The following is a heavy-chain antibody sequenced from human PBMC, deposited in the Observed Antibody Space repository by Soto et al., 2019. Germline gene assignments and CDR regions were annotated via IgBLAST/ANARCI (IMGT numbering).Heavy chain of an antibody. D-gene: IGHD2-21*02. Sequence: QVQLQESGPGLVKPSQTLSLTCTVSGGSISSGGYYWSWIRQHPGKGLEWIGYIYYSGSTYYNPSLKSRVTISVDTSKNQFSLKLSSVTAADMAVYYCASGVEGRGDCIDYWGQGTLVTVSS. V-gene: IGHV4-31*03. CDR2: IYYSGST. J-gene: IGHJ4*02. CDR1: GGSISSGGYY. CDR3: ASGVEGRGDCIDY.